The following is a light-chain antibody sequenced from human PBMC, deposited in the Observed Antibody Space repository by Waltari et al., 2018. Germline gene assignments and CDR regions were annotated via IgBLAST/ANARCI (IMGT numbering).Light chain of an antibody. J-gene: IGLJ3*02. V-gene: IGLV1-44*01. CDR3: AAWDDSLNGVV. Sequence: YQRVTVTDTHQLGYSDNERPCGVPNRCSGSESGTSGSLAISGLQSEDEAWYYCAAWDDSLNGVVFGGGTKLAV. CDR2: SDN.